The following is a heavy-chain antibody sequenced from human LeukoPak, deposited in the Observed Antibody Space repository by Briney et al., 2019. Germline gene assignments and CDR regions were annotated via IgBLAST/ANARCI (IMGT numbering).Heavy chain of an antibody. CDR1: GFTFRGFL. Sequence: GGSLRLSCAASGFTFRGFLMSWVRQTPGKGLEWVANIKQDGSEKYYADSVKGRFTISRDNTKNSLSLQMNSLRAEDTAVYYCARAGSNWNYDYWGQGTLVTVSS. V-gene: IGHV3-7*01. J-gene: IGHJ4*02. CDR3: ARAGSNWNYDY. D-gene: IGHD1-7*01. CDR2: IKQDGSEK.